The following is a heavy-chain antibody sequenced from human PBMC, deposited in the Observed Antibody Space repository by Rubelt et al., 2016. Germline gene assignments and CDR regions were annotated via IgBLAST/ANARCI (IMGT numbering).Heavy chain of an antibody. J-gene: IGHJ5*02. CDR1: GYTLTELS. V-gene: IGHV1-24*01. D-gene: IGHD6-13*01. CDR3: ARVFSGTSVGWLDP. CDR2: FDPEDGET. Sequence: QVQLVQSGAEVKKPGASVKVSCKVSGYTLTELSMHWVRQAPGKGLEWMGGFDPEDGETIYAQKFQGRVTMTKDTSTDTAYMELSSLRSEDTAVYYCARVFSGTSVGWLDPWGQGTLVTVSS.